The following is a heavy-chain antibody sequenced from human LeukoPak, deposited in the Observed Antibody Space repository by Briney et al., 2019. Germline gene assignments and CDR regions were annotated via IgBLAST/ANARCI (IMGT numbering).Heavy chain of an antibody. J-gene: IGHJ3*02. V-gene: IGHV4-39*07. CDR1: GGSISSSYYY. D-gene: IGHD5-18*01. CDR3: ASNTAMVSVALDI. Sequence: SETLSLTCTVSGGSISSSYYYWGWIRQPPGKGLEWIGSIYSSGSTYYNPSLKSRVTISVDTSKNQFSLKLSSVTAADTAVYYCASNTAMVSVALDIWGQGTMVTASS. CDR2: IYSSGST.